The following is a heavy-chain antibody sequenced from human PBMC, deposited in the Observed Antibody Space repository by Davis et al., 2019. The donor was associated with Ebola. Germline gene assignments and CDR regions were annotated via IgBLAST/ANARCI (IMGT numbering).Heavy chain of an antibody. CDR3: ADLHSGY. V-gene: IGHV4-59*08. D-gene: IGHD6-13*01. Sequence: MPGGSLRLSCTVSGGSLRSYYWSWIRQPPGKGLEWIGYIYYNGDTNYNPSFKSRVTISVDTSKNQFSLKLTSVTAADTAVYYCADLHSGYWGQGTLVTVSS. CDR1: GGSLRSYY. J-gene: IGHJ4*02. CDR2: IYYNGDT.